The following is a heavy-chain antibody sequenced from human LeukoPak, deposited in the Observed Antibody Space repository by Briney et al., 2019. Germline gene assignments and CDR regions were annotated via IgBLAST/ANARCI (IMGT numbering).Heavy chain of an antibody. V-gene: IGHV3-23*01. D-gene: IGHD4-23*01. CDR2: IAAGGGGI. CDR1: GFTFDTYA. Sequence: GGSLRLSCAASGFTFDTYALTWVRQAPGKGLEWVSVIAAGGGGIQYAESVEGRFIISRDNSKKTLYLRMNNLRAEGTAIYYCARYVPPTTMATRFFDCWGQGTLVTVSS. CDR3: ARYVPPTTMATRFFDC. J-gene: IGHJ4*02.